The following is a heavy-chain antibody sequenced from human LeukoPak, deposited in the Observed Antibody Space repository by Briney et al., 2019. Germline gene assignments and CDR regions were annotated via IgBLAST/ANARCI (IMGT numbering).Heavy chain of an antibody. CDR1: GFTFSSYA. CDR3: AKDLRRNCSGGSCP. D-gene: IGHD2-15*01. J-gene: IGHJ5*02. V-gene: IGHV3-23*01. Sequence: GGSLRLSCAASGFTFSSYAMSWVRQAPGNGLEWVSAISGSGGSTYYANSVKGRFTISRDNSKNTLYLQMNSLRAEDTAVYYCAKDLRRNCSGGSCPWGQGTLVTVSS. CDR2: ISGSGGST.